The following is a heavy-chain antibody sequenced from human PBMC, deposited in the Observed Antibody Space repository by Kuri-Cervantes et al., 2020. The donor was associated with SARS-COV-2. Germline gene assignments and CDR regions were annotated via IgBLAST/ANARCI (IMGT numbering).Heavy chain of an antibody. CDR3: ARHHPIVGATKYYYYYMDV. D-gene: IGHD1-26*01. J-gene: IGHJ6*03. CDR2: IYYSGST. Sequence: GSLRLSCTVSGGSISSSSYYWGWIRQPPGKGLEWIGSIYYSGSTYYNPSLKSRVTISVDTSKNQFSLKLSSVTAADTAVYYCARHHPIVGATKYYYYYMDVWGKGTTVTVSS. V-gene: IGHV4-39*01. CDR1: GGSISSSSYY.